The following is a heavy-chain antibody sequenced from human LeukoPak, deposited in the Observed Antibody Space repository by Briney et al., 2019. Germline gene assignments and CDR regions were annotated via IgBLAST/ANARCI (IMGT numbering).Heavy chain of an antibody. Sequence: GGSLRLSCAASGFTFSRYWMHWVRQAPGKGLVWVSRISSDGSSSTYADSVKGRFTISRDNAKNTLYLQMNSLRVEDTAVYYCARSEYSFDYWGQGTLVTVSS. CDR3: ARSEYSFDY. CDR2: ISSDGSSS. CDR1: GFTFSRYW. V-gene: IGHV3-74*01. J-gene: IGHJ4*02.